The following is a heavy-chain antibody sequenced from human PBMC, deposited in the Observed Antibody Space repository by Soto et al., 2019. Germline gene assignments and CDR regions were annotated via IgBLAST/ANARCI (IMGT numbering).Heavy chain of an antibody. CDR1: GDIVSNNSAA. V-gene: IGHV6-1*01. CDR2: TYYRSKWFN. D-gene: IGHD1-26*01. Sequence: QTLSLTFAISGDIVSNNSAAWNWIRQSPSRGLEWLGRTYYRSKWFNDYAVSVNSRIIINPDTSKNQFSLQLNSVTPDDTAVYYCARVEEYSGSPFDFWGQGTLVTVSS. CDR3: ARVEEYSGSPFDF. J-gene: IGHJ4*02.